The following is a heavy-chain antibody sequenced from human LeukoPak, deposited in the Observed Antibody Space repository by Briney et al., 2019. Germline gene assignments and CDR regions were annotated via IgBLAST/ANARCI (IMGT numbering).Heavy chain of an antibody. CDR1: GGSISSYY. Sequence: SETLSLSCTVSGGSISSYYWSWIRQPAGKGLEWIGRIYTSGSTNYNPSLKSRVTMSVDTSKNQFSLKLSSVTAADTAVYYCASGYSSSWYRYWGQGTLVTVSS. J-gene: IGHJ4*02. CDR3: ASGYSSSWYRY. V-gene: IGHV4-4*07. CDR2: IYTSGST. D-gene: IGHD6-13*01.